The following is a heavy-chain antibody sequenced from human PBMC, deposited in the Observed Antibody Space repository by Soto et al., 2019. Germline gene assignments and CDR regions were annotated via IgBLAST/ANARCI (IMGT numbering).Heavy chain of an antibody. J-gene: IGHJ4*02. D-gene: IGHD4-17*01. V-gene: IGHV3-23*01. CDR1: GFSFSTYS. Sequence: PXVSLRLSCAASGFSFSTYSMAWVRQTPGKGLAWVSGLSGGGSNTFYADSVQGRFTISVDNSKNTVYLQMNSLRVEDTAVYYCARWDGYGDVWGQGTLVTVSS. CDR2: LSGGGSNT. CDR3: ARWDGYGDV.